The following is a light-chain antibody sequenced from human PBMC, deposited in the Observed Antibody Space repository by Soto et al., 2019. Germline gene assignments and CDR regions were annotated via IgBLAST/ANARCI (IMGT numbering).Light chain of an antibody. Sequence: DIPITQSPSSLFAIGGDRVHIPCPAGPGLNNYLNWYQQKPGKAPKLLIYDASNLETGVPSRFSGSGSGTDFTFTISSLQPEDIATYYCQQYDNLPLTFGGGTKVEIK. CDR1: PGLNNY. CDR3: QQYDNLPLT. V-gene: IGKV1-33*01. CDR2: DAS. J-gene: IGKJ4*01.